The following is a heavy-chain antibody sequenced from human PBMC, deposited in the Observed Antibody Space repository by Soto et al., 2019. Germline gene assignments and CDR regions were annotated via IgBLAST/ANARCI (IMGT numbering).Heavy chain of an antibody. V-gene: IGHV1-18*01. CDR2: ISAYNGNT. Sequence: QVQLVQSGAEVKKPGASVKVSCKASGYTFTSYGISWVRQAPGQGLEWMGWISAYNGNTNYAQKLQGRVTMTTDTSPSTAYMELRSLRSDDTAVYYCARALGATVTTTRYYYYGMDVWGQGTTVTVSS. CDR3: ARALGATVTTTRYYYYGMDV. CDR1: GYTFTSYG. D-gene: IGHD4-17*01. J-gene: IGHJ6*02.